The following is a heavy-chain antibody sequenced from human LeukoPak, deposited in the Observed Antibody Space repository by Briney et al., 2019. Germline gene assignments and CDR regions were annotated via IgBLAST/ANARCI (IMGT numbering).Heavy chain of an antibody. CDR1: GFIFNNYW. CDR3: AKDGGVVAPRRSAY. J-gene: IGHJ4*02. CDR2: IKQDGTEK. V-gene: IGHV3-7*01. D-gene: IGHD5-12*01. Sequence: PGGSLRLSCAASGFIFNNYWMTWVRQAPGKGLEWVANIKQDGTEKHYVDSVKGRFTISRDDAKNSLYLQMNSLRVEETAVYYCAKDGGVVAPRRSAYWGKGTLVTVSS.